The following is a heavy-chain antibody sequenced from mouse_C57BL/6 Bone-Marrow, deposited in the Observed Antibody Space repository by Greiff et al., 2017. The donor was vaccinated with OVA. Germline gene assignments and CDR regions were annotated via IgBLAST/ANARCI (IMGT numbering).Heavy chain of an antibody. CDR1: GYTFTSYW. CDR2: IDPSDSET. D-gene: IGHD5-1*01. J-gene: IGHJ1*03. V-gene: IGHV1-52*01. CDR3: AMEGVPWDFEV. Sequence: QVQLQQPGAELVRPGSSVKLSCKASGYTFTSYWMHWVKQRPIQGLEWIGNIDPSDSETHYNQKFKDKATLPVDKSSSTAYMQLSSLTSEDSAVYYCAMEGVPWDFEVWGTGTTVTVSS.